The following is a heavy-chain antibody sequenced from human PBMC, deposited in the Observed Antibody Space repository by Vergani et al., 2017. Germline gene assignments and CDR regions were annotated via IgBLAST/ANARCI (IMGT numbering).Heavy chain of an antibody. J-gene: IGHJ6*03. V-gene: IGHV4-59*01. D-gene: IGHD3-16*01. Sequence: QVQLQESGPGLVKPSETLSLTCTVSGGSISSYYWSWIRQPPGKGLEWIGYIYYSGSTNYNPSLKSRVTISVATSKNQFSLKLSSVTAADTAVYYCAREVWGNDYYYYYMDVWGKGTTVIVSS. CDR1: GGSISSYY. CDR3: AREVWGNDYYYYYMDV. CDR2: IYYSGST.